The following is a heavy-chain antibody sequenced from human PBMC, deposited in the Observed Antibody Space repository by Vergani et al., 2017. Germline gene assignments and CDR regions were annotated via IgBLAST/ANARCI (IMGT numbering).Heavy chain of an antibody. J-gene: IGHJ6*02. Sequence: EVQLVESGGGLVKPGGSLRLSCAASGFTFSSYSMNWVRQAPGKGLEWVSSISSSSSYIYYADSVKGRFTISRDNAKNSLYLQMHSLRAEDTAVYYCAREISGCDLGYYYYGMDVWGQGTTVTVSS. D-gene: IGHD5-12*01. CDR3: AREISGCDLGYYYYGMDV. CDR2: ISSSSSYI. CDR1: GFTFSSYS. V-gene: IGHV3-21*01.